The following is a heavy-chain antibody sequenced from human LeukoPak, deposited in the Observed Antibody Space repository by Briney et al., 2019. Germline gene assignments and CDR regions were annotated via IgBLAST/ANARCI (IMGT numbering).Heavy chain of an antibody. CDR2: IKQDGSEK. Sequence: GGSLRLSCAASGFTFSSYWMSWVRQAPGKGLEWVANIKQDGSEKYYVDSVKGRFTISRDNAKNSLYLQMNSLRAEDTAVYYCARTVVVTAEHAFDIWGQGTMVTVSS. J-gene: IGHJ3*02. V-gene: IGHV3-7*03. CDR1: GFTFSSYW. D-gene: IGHD2-21*02. CDR3: ARTVVVTAEHAFDI.